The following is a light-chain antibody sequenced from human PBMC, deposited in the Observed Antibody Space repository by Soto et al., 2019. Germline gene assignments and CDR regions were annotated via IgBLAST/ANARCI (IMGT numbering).Light chain of an antibody. J-gene: IGLJ3*02. CDR3: SSYKGSSTV. CDR1: NGDVGGYKY. V-gene: IGLV2-14*03. CDR2: GVS. Sequence: SVLTQPASVSGSPGQSIAISCTGSNGDVGGYKYVSWYQQHPGKAPKLLIFGVSNRPSGVSNRFSGSKSVNTASLTISWLQAEYEADYYGSSYKGSSTVVGGGTQLTVL.